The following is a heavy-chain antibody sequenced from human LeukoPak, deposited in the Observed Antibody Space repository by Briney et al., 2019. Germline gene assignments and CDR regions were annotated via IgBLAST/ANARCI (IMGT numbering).Heavy chain of an antibody. Sequence: GGSLRLSCAASGFTFSSYGMHWVRQAPGKGLEWVAVIWYDGSNKYYADSVKGRFTISRDAAKNSLYLQLDSLTVEDTAVYFCARGNYDFAYDPWGQGTLVTVSS. CDR2: IWYDGSNK. J-gene: IGHJ5*02. CDR1: GFTFSSYG. V-gene: IGHV3-33*01. D-gene: IGHD3-3*01. CDR3: ARGNYDFAYDP.